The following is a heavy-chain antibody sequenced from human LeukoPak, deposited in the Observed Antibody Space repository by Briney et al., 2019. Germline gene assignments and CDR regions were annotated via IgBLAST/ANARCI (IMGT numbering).Heavy chain of an antibody. CDR1: GFTFSSYG. Sequence: GRSLRLSCAASGFTFSSYGMHWVRQAPGKGLEWVAVISYDGSNKYYADSVRGRFTISRDNSKNTLYLQMNSLRAEDTAVYYCAKDEHELTPGYWGQGTLVTVSS. J-gene: IGHJ4*02. CDR2: ISYDGSNK. CDR3: AKDEHELTPGY. D-gene: IGHD4-11*01. V-gene: IGHV3-30*18.